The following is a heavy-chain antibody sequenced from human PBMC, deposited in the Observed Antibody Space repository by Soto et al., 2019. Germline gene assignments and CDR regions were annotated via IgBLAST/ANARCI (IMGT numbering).Heavy chain of an antibody. CDR1: GGTFSSYT. D-gene: IGHD3-16*01. J-gene: IGHJ4*02. V-gene: IGHV1-69*02. CDR3: ARGEGQSWAL. Sequence: QVQLVQSGAEVKKTGSSVKVSCKASGGTFSSYTISWVRQAPGQGLEWMGRIIPILGIANYAQKFQGRVTITADKSTSTAYMELCSLRSEDTAVYYCARGEGQSWALWGQGTLVTVSS. CDR2: IIPILGIA.